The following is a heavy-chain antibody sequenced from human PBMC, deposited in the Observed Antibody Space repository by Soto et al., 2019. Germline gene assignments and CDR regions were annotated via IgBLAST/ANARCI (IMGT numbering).Heavy chain of an antibody. V-gene: IGHV4-34*01. CDR1: GGSFSGYY. Sequence: LSLACAVYGGSFSGYYWTWIRQPPGTGLEWIGEINHSGSTNYNPSLKSRVTISVDTSKNQFSLKLTSVTAADTAVYYCARGKNVAAAGPFDYWGQGTLVTVSS. J-gene: IGHJ4*02. D-gene: IGHD6-13*01. CDR2: INHSGST. CDR3: ARGKNVAAAGPFDY.